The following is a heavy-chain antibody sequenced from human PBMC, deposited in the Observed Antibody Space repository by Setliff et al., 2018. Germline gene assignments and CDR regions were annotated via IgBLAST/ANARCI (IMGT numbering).Heavy chain of an antibody. CDR2: INHSGST. D-gene: IGHD2-15*01. J-gene: IGHJ3*02. CDR1: GGSFSGYY. V-gene: IGHV4-34*09. CDR3: ARVVVVVAARYAFDI. Sequence: SETLSLTCAVYGGSFSGYYWTWIRQPPGKGLEWIGEINHSGSTNYNPSLKSRVTISVDTSKNQFSLKLSSVTAADTAVYYCARVVVVVAARYAFDIWGQGTMVTVSS.